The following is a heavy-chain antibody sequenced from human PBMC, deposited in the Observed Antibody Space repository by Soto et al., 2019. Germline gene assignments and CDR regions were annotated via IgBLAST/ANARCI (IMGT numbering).Heavy chain of an antibody. CDR3: ARRKLHGGRGSCYGPNGPDF. J-gene: IGHJ4*02. CDR2: VFPGDSET. CDR1: GYTFTNYW. Sequence: GETLNISCQASGYTFTNYWVAWVRQMPGKGLEWMGIVFPGDSETRYSPSFQGQVTFSANQSTSTAFLQWNSRRASDTAVYYCARRKLHGGRGSCYGPNGPDFWGQGT. D-gene: IGHD3-22*01. V-gene: IGHV5-51*01.